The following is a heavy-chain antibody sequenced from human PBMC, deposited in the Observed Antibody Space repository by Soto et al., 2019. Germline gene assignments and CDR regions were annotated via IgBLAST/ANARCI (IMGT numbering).Heavy chain of an antibody. J-gene: IGHJ4*02. D-gene: IGHD2-21*02. V-gene: IGHV1-46*01. CDR1: GYTFTSYY. Sequence: ASVKVSCKASGYTFTSYYMHWVRQAPGQGLEWMGIINPSGGSTSYAQKFQGRVTMTRDTSTSTVYMELSSLRSEDTAVYYCASLYRKCGGDCYFNYWGQGTLVTVSS. CDR2: INPSGGST. CDR3: ASLYRKCGGDCYFNY.